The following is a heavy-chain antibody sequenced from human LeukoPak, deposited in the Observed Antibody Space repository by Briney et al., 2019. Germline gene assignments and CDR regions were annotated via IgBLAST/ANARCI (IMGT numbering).Heavy chain of an antibody. Sequence: GGSLRLSCAASGFTFSSYAMSWVRQTPGQGLEWVSSITSGSSHIYYADSVKGRFTISRDNAKSSLYLQMNSLRAEDTAVYYCARDPYSGSYGADYYYHMDVWGKGTTVTISS. V-gene: IGHV3-21*01. CDR1: GFTFSSYA. D-gene: IGHD1-26*01. CDR3: ARDPYSGSYGADYYYHMDV. CDR2: ITSGSSHI. J-gene: IGHJ6*03.